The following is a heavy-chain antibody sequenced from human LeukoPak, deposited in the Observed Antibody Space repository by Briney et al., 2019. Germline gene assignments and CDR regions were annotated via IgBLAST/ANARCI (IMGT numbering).Heavy chain of an antibody. D-gene: IGHD4-23*01. CDR2: MYYSGST. CDR3: ARLHDYGGKNFDL. J-gene: IGHJ2*01. Sequence: SETLSLTCTVSGGSISDNYWTWIRQPPGKGLEWIGYMYYSGSTNYNTSFESRVIISVDTSKNQFSLKVSSVTAADTAVYYCARLHDYGGKNFDLWGRGTLDTVSS. CDR1: GGSISDNY. V-gene: IGHV4-59*01.